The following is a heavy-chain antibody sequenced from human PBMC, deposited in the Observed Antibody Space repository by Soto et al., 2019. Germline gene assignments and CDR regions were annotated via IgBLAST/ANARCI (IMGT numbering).Heavy chain of an antibody. V-gene: IGHV3-21*01. CDR3: ARGGPLLWFGELGSSYYYYYYGMDV. Sequence: GGSLRLSCAASGFTFSSYSMNWVRQAPGKGLEWVSSISSSSSYIYYADSVKGRFTISRDNAKNSLYLQMNSLRAEDTAVYYCARGGPLLWFGELGSSYYYYYYGMDVWGQGTTVTVSS. CDR2: ISSSSSYI. CDR1: GFTFSSYS. J-gene: IGHJ6*02. D-gene: IGHD3-10*01.